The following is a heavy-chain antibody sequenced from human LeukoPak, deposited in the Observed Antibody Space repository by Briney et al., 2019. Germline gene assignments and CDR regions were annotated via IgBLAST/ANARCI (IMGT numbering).Heavy chain of an antibody. J-gene: IGHJ5*02. CDR1: GFTFSSYR. CDR2: IYSGGST. D-gene: IGHD2-21*01. Sequence: GGSLRLSCAASGFTFSSYRMNWVRQAPGKGLEWVSVIYSGGSTYYADSVKGRFTISRDNSKGTLYLQMNSLRAEDTAVYYCARDTPCDECPWGQGTLVTVSS. CDR3: ARDTPCDECP. V-gene: IGHV3-53*01.